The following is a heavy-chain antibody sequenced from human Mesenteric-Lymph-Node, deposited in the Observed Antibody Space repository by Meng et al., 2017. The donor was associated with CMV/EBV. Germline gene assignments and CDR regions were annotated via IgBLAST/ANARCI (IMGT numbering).Heavy chain of an antibody. D-gene: IGHD6-19*01. CDR1: GFTFSNYW. CDR2: IKTDGSST. Sequence: CAASGFTFSNYWMHWVRQAPGKGLVWVSRIKTDGSSTTYTDSVKGRFTVSRDNAKNTLYLQMNSLRAEDTAVYYCARDPGGWYPYFDFWGQGTLVTVSS. V-gene: IGHV3-74*01. CDR3: ARDPGGWYPYFDF. J-gene: IGHJ4*02.